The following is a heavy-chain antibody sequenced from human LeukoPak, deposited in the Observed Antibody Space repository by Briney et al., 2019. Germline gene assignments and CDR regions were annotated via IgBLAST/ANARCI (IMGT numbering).Heavy chain of an antibody. Sequence: SVKVSCKASGGTFSNYAISWERQAPGQGLEWMGGIIPLFGTPNYAQKFQGRVTITADESTSTAYLELSSLRSEDTAVYYCARDSSEFRSLIPHWGQGTLVTVSS. CDR3: ARDSSEFRSLIPH. J-gene: IGHJ1*01. CDR1: GGTFSNYA. CDR2: IIPLFGTP. V-gene: IGHV1-69*13. D-gene: IGHD2-21*01.